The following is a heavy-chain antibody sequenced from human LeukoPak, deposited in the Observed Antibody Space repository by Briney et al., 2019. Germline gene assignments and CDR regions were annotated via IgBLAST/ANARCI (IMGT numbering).Heavy chain of an antibody. Sequence: GGSLRLLCAGCGFTLSNFWMSWVRQAPGKGLEWVANIKPDGSEKNFVDSVKGRFTISRDNAKNSLYLQMNSLRVDDTAVYYCVRDWPGADSVGGVYWGQGALVTVSS. CDR2: IKPDGSEK. D-gene: IGHD6-19*01. CDR1: GFTLSNFW. V-gene: IGHV3-7*04. CDR3: VRDWPGADSVGGVY. J-gene: IGHJ4*02.